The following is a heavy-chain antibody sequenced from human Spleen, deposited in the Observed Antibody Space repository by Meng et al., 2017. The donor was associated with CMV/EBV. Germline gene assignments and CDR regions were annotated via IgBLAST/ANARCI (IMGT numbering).Heavy chain of an antibody. Sequence: CTASGYMFTDYYIHWVRQAPGQGLEWMGWIDPKNGGTNYAPKFQGRVTVAGDTYISTAYMELSRLTSDDTAVYYCARDEYGDIPFEYWGQGTLVTVSS. CDR3: ARDEYGDIPFEY. CDR1: GYMFTDYY. J-gene: IGHJ4*02. D-gene: IGHD4-17*01. CDR2: IDPKNGGT. V-gene: IGHV1-2*02.